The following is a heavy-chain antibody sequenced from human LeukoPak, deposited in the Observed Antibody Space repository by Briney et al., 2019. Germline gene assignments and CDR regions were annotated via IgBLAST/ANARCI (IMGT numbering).Heavy chain of an antibody. J-gene: IGHJ4*02. CDR3: ARSSGRWSLDY. V-gene: IGHV3-23*01. D-gene: IGHD6-19*01. Sequence: PGGSLRLSCAAFGFTFSTASLHWVRQAPGRGLEWVSAFDTGFGTYYPDSLKGRFTISRDNSKNTLFLQMNSLRAEDTAVYYCARSSGRWSLDYWGQGTLVTVSS. CDR1: GFTFSTAS. CDR2: FDTGFGT.